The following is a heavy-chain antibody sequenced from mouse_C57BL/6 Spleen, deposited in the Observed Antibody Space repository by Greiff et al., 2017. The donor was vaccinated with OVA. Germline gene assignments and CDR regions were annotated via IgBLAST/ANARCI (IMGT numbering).Heavy chain of an antibody. V-gene: IGHV1-4*01. D-gene: IGHD1-1*01. Sequence: QVQLKESGAELARPGASVKMSCKASGYTFTSYTMHWVKQRPGQGLEWIGYINPSSGYTKYNQKFKDKATLTADKSSSTAYMQLSSLTSENSAVYYGAVNYGSSSLDYWGQGTTLTVSS. J-gene: IGHJ2*01. CDR3: AVNYGSSSLDY. CDR1: GYTFTSYT. CDR2: INPSSGYT.